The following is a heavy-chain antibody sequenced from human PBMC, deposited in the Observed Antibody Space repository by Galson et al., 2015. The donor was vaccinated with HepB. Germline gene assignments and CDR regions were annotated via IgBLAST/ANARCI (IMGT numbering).Heavy chain of an antibody. D-gene: IGHD2-21*01. J-gene: IGHJ6*02. V-gene: IGHV5-51*01. CDR2: IYPADSDI. CDR1: GYTFSLYW. CDR3: ARPPTVEYGIDV. Sequence: QSGAEVKKPGESLKISCEGSGYTFSLYWIAWVRQMPGVGLECMGIIYPADSDIRNSPSFQGQVTLSVEKSINTAFFQCSSLKASDTAIHYCARPPTVEYGIDVWGQGTMVTVS.